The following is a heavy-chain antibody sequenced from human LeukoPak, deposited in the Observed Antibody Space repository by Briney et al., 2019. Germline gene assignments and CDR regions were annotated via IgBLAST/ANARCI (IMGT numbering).Heavy chain of an antibody. D-gene: IGHD2-2*01. V-gene: IGHV1-2*06. CDR1: GYTFTGYY. CDR2: INPNSGGT. CDR3: ARDREGVPAAGIDYYYYYGMDV. Sequence: ASVKVSCKASGYTFTGYYMHWVRQAPGQGLEWMGRINPNSGGTNYAQKFQGRVTMTRDTSISTAYMELSRRRSDDTAVYYCARDREGVPAAGIDYYYYYGMDVWGQGTTVTVSS. J-gene: IGHJ6*02.